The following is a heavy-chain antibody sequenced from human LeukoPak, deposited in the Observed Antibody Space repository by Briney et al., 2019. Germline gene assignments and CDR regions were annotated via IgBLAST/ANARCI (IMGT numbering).Heavy chain of an antibody. Sequence: GGSLRLSCAASGFTFSSYGMHWVRQAPGKGLEGVAVISYDGSNKYYADSVKGRFTISRDNSKNTLYLQMNSLRAEDTAVYYCAKDQAAGTIPHGWFDPWGQGTLVTVSS. V-gene: IGHV3-30*18. CDR2: ISYDGSNK. CDR3: AKDQAAGTIPHGWFDP. D-gene: IGHD6-13*01. J-gene: IGHJ5*02. CDR1: GFTFSSYG.